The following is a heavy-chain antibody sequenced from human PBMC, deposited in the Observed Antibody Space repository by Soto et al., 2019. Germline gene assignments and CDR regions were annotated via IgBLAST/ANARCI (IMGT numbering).Heavy chain of an antibody. CDR1: GYTFTGYY. J-gene: IGHJ5*02. CDR3: ARGRKVVVVAANGPWFDP. Sequence: ASVKVSCKASGYTFTGYYMHWVRQAPGQGLEWMGWINPNSGGTNYAQKFQGWVTMTRDTSISTAYMELSRLRSDDTAVYYCARGRKVVVVAANGPWFDPWGQGTLVTVSS. D-gene: IGHD2-15*01. V-gene: IGHV1-2*04. CDR2: INPNSGGT.